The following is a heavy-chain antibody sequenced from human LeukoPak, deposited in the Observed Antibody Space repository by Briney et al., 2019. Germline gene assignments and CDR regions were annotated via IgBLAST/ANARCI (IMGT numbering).Heavy chain of an antibody. D-gene: IGHD2-2*01. CDR3: ARGLTRYYCSSTSCSSDAFDI. CDR1: GGSISSSSYY. CDR2: IYYSGST. Sequence: PSETLSLTCTVSGGSISSSSYYWGWIRQPPGKGLEWIGSIYYSGSTNYNPSLKSRATISVDTSKNQFSLQLSSVTAADTAVYYCARGLTRYYCSSTSCSSDAFDIWGQGTMVSVSS. V-gene: IGHV4-39*07. J-gene: IGHJ3*02.